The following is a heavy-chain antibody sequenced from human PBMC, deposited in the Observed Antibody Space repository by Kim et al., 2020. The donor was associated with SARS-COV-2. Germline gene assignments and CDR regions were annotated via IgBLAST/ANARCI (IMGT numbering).Heavy chain of an antibody. CDR1: GGSFSGYY. Sequence: SETLSLTCAVYGGSFSGYYWSWIRQPPGKGLEWIGEINHSGRTNYNPSLKSRVTITVDTSKNQLSLKLTSVTAAETAVYYCARRVSNTFGWGSHYCDLWGQGTLVTVSS. V-gene: IGHV4-34*01. D-gene: IGHD3-10*01. CDR3: ARRVSNTFGWGSHYCDL. J-gene: IGHJ4*02. CDR2: INHSGRT.